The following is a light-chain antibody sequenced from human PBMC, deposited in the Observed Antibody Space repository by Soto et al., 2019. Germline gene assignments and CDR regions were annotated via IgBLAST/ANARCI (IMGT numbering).Light chain of an antibody. V-gene: IGKV3-20*01. J-gene: IGKJ3*01. CDR3: QQYGRSPFT. Sequence: IVMKTSPSTLSFSPGYPATLSFRASQSVSSNYVAWFHQKPGQAPRLLIYGASSRATGVPDRFSASGSGTDFTLTISRLEPEDFAVYYCQQYGRSPFTFGPGTKVDI. CDR2: GAS. CDR1: QSVSSNY.